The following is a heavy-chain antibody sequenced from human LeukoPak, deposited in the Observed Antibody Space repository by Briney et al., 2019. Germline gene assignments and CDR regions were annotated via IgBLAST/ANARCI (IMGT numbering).Heavy chain of an antibody. Sequence: PGGSLRLSCAASGFTFSSYGMSWVRQAPGKGLEWVSSISSSSSYIYYADSVKGRFTISRDNAKNSLYLQMNSLRAEDTAVYYCARDRDDPYYYYYYMDVWGKGTTVTVSS. J-gene: IGHJ6*03. D-gene: IGHD3-10*01. CDR3: ARDRDDPYYYYYYMDV. V-gene: IGHV3-21*01. CDR2: ISSSSSYI. CDR1: GFTFSSYG.